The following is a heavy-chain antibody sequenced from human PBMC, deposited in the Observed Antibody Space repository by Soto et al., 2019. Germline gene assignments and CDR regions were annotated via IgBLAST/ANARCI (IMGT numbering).Heavy chain of an antibody. CDR2: ISSSSSTI. V-gene: IGHV3-48*02. J-gene: IGHJ4*02. D-gene: IGHD1-26*01. CDR1: GFTFSSYS. Sequence: EVQLVESGGGLVQPGGSLRLSCAASGFTFSSYSMNWVRQAPGKGLEWVSDISSSSSTIYYADSVKGRFTISRDNAKNSLYLQMNSLRDGDTAVYYCARGGVGADFDYWGQGTLVTVSS. CDR3: ARGGVGADFDY.